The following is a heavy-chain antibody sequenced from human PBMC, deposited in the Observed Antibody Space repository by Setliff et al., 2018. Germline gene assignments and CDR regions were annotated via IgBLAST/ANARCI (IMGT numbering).Heavy chain of an antibody. CDR2: MYHSGSV. D-gene: IGHD5-18*01. CDR3: ARDPLRWGYSYGPSGYFDY. V-gene: IGHV4-38-2*02. CDR1: GYSISSGYY. J-gene: IGHJ4*02. Sequence: PSETLSLTCTVSGYSISSGYYWGWIRQPPGKGLEWIGNMYHSGSVYYNPSLKSRVTISVDTSKNQFSLKLSSVTAADTAVYYCARDPLRWGYSYGPSGYFDYWGQGTLVTVS.